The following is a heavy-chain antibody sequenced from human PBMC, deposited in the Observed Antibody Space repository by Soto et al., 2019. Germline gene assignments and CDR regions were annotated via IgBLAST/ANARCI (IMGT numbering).Heavy chain of an antibody. CDR3: ARAAGFWSGYLGD. CDR1: GGSFSGYY. V-gene: IGHV4-34*01. CDR2: INHSGST. J-gene: IGHJ4*02. D-gene: IGHD3-3*01. Sequence: SETLSLTCAVYGGSFSGYYWSWIRQPPGKGLEWIGEINHSGSTNYNPSLKSRVTISVDTSKNQFSLKLSSVTAADTAVYYCARAAGFWSGYLGDWGQGTLVTVSS.